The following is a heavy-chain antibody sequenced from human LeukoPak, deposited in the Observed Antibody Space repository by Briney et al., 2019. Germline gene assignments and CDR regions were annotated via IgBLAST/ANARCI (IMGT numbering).Heavy chain of an antibody. CDR3: ARHQYYYDSSGNYGWFDS. CDR2: SHPINSDT. D-gene: IGHD3-22*01. CDR1: GFNFTAYW. Sequence: GESLKISCKGSGFNFTAYWIAWVRQMPGKGLEWTGISHPINSDTKYSPSFQGQVTISADKSSSTAYLQWNSLKASDTAMYYCARHQYYYDSSGNYGWFDSWGQGTLVTVSS. V-gene: IGHV5-51*01. J-gene: IGHJ5*01.